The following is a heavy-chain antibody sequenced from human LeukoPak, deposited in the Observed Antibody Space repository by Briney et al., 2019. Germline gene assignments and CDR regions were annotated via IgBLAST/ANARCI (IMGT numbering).Heavy chain of an antibody. D-gene: IGHD6-19*01. Sequence: GESLKISFKGSGYSFTSYWIGWVRQMPGKGLEWMGIIYPGDSDARYSPSFQGQVTISADKSISTAFLQWSSLKASDTAMYYCATQHSSGLYYFDYWGQGTLVTVSS. CDR2: IYPGDSDA. V-gene: IGHV5-51*01. CDR3: ATQHSSGLYYFDY. J-gene: IGHJ4*02. CDR1: GYSFTSYW.